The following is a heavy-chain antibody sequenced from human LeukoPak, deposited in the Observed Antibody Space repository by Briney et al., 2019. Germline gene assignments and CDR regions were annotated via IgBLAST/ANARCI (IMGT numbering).Heavy chain of an antibody. CDR1: GFTVSSNY. Sequence: GGSLRLSCAASGFTVSSNYMSWVRQAPGKGLEWVSVIYSGGSTYYADSVKGRFTISRDNSKNTLYLQMNSLRAEDTAVYYCATYSGSYPIYYFDYWGQGTLVTVSS. V-gene: IGHV3-53*01. D-gene: IGHD3-10*01. CDR3: ATYSGSYPIYYFDY. CDR2: IYSGGST. J-gene: IGHJ4*02.